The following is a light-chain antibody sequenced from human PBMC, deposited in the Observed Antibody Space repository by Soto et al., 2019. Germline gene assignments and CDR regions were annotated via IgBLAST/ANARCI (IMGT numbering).Light chain of an antibody. J-gene: IGLJ2*01. CDR2: RNN. Sequence: QSVLTQPPSASGTPGQRVTISCSGSSSNTGSNYVYWYQQPPGTAPKPLIYRNNQRPSGVPDRFSGSKSGTSASLAISGLRSEDEADYYCAAWDDSLSVYVVFGGGTKVTVL. CDR3: AAWDDSLSVYVV. V-gene: IGLV1-47*01. CDR1: SSNTGSNY.